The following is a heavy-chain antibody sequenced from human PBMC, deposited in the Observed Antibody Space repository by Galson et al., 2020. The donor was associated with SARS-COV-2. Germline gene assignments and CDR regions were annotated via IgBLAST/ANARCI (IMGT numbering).Heavy chain of an antibody. J-gene: IGHJ6*02. D-gene: IGHD3-9*01. V-gene: IGHV3-33*01. CDR3: ARDPTYYDILTGYLSQNYYYYYGMDV. Sequence: QLGESLKISCAASGFTLSSYGMHWVRQAPGKGLEWVAVIWYDGSNKYYADSVKGRFTISRDNSKNTLYLQMNSLRAEDTAVYYCARDPTYYDILTGYLSQNYYYYYGMDVWGQGTTVTVSS. CDR1: GFTLSSYG. CDR2: IWYDGSNK.